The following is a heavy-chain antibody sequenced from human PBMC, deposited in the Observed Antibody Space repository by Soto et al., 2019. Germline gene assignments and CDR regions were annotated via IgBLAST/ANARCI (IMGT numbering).Heavy chain of an antibody. CDR3: ARGRSGQDSWRNGYYYYYMDV. CDR1: GGSISSYY. V-gene: IGHV4-59*01. D-gene: IGHD3-3*01. CDR2: IYYSGST. Sequence: SETLSLTCTVSGGSISSYYWSWIRQPPGKGLERIGYIYYSGSTNYNPSLKSRVTISVDTSKNQFSLKLSSVTAADTAVYYCARGRSGQDSWRNGYYYYYMDVWGKGTTVTVSS. J-gene: IGHJ6*03.